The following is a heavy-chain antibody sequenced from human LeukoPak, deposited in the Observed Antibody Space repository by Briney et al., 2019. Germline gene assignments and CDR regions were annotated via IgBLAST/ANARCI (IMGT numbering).Heavy chain of an antibody. CDR1: GYTLTESS. V-gene: IGHV1-24*01. Sequence: ASVKVSCKVSGYTLTESSMHWVRQAPGKGLEWMGGFDPEDGETIYAQKFQDRVTMTEDTSTDTAYMELSSLRSEDTAVYYCATDLGIAVAGTRNYWGQGTLVTVSS. CDR3: ATDLGIAVAGTRNY. CDR2: FDPEDGET. D-gene: IGHD6-19*01. J-gene: IGHJ4*02.